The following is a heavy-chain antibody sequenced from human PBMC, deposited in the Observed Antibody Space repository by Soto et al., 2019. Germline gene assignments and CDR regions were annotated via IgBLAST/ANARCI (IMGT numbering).Heavy chain of an antibody. Sequence: EVQLVESGGGLVKPGGSLRLSCAASGFTFSSYSMNWVRQAPGKGLEWVSSISSSSSYIYYADSVKGRFTICRDNAKNSLYLQMNSLRAEDTAVYYCARGFKRRWLDAFDIWGQGTMVTVSS. CDR2: ISSSSSYI. D-gene: IGHD4-17*01. CDR3: ARGFKRRWLDAFDI. CDR1: GFTFSSYS. J-gene: IGHJ3*02. V-gene: IGHV3-21*01.